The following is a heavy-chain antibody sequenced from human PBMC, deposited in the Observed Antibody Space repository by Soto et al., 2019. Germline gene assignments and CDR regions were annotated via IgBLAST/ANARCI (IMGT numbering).Heavy chain of an antibody. Sequence: QVQLVQSGAEVKKPGASVKVSCKASGYTFTSYYMYWVRQAPGQGLEWMGIINPSGGSTSYAQKFQGRVTMTRDTSTSTVYMELSSLRSEDTAVYYCALSTPYCSGGSCYFWFDPWGQGTLVTVSS. V-gene: IGHV1-46*03. CDR1: GYTFTSYY. D-gene: IGHD2-15*01. J-gene: IGHJ5*02. CDR2: INPSGGST. CDR3: ALSTPYCSGGSCYFWFDP.